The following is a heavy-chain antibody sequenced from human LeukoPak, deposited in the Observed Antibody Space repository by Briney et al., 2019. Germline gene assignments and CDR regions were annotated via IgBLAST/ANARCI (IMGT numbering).Heavy chain of an antibody. CDR3: AKPWFGEIFNYFDY. V-gene: IGHV3-23*01. CDR1: GFTFSSYA. D-gene: IGHD3-10*01. CDR2: ISGSGGST. Sequence: GGSLRLSCAASGFTFSSYAMSRVRQAPGKGLEWVSGISGSGGSTYYADSVKGRFTISRDNSKNTLYLQMNSLRAEDTAVYYCAKPWFGEIFNYFDYWGQGTLVTVSS. J-gene: IGHJ4*02.